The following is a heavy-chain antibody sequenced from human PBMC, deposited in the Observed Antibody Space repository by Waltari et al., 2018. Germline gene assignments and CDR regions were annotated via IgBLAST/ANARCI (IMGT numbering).Heavy chain of an antibody. CDR3: ARVSSWSTYYYYYYMDV. Sequence: QVQLQESGPGLVKPSETLSLTCTVSGGSISSYYWSWIRQPPGKGLEWIGYIYYSGSTTYNPSLKSRGTISVDTPKNQFSLKLSSVTAADTAVYYCARVSSWSTYYYYYYMDVWGKGTTVTVSS. V-gene: IGHV4-59*01. J-gene: IGHJ6*03. CDR1: GGSISSYY. D-gene: IGHD6-13*01. CDR2: IYYSGST.